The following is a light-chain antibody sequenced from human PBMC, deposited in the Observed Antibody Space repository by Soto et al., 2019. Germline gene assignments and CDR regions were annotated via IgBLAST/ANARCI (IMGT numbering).Light chain of an antibody. J-gene: IGLJ2*01. Sequence: SYELTQPPSMSVAPGKTARITCGGNNIGSKSVHWYQQKPGQAPVLVIYYDSDRPSGIPERFSGSNSGNTATLTISRVEAGDEADYYCQVWDSSSDHRGVFGGGTKLTVL. CDR1: NIGSKS. CDR3: QVWDSSSDHRGV. V-gene: IGLV3-21*04. CDR2: YDS.